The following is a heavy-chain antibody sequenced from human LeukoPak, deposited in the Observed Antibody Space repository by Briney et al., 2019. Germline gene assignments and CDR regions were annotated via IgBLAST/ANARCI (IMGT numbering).Heavy chain of an antibody. V-gene: IGHV3-11*01. D-gene: IGHD3-10*01. CDR3: ARDNYGSGSYYNVYYYYGMDV. Sequence: GGSLRLSSAASGFTFSDYYMSWIRQAPGKGLEWVSYISSSGSTIYYADSVMGRFTISRDNAKNSLYLQMNSLRAEDTAVYYCARDNYGSGSYYNVYYYYGMDVWGQGTTVTVSS. CDR1: GFTFSDYY. CDR2: ISSSGSTI. J-gene: IGHJ6*02.